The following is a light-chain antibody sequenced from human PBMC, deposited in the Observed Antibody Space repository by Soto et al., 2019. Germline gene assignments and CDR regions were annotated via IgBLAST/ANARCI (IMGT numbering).Light chain of an antibody. CDR2: VNN. CDR1: TSNIGSNT. Sequence: QSVLTQPPSASGTPGQTVTMSCSGSTSNIGSNTVTWYQQFPGPAPKVLIYVNNQRRSGVHDRFSGSKSGTSAFLAITGVRSEDEADYYCATWDDSQNGLIFGRGTKLTVL. CDR3: ATWDDSQNGLI. J-gene: IGLJ2*01. V-gene: IGLV1-44*01.